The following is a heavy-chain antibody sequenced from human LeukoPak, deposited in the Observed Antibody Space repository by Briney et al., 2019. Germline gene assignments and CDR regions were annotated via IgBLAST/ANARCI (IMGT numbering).Heavy chain of an antibody. CDR3: ARGLIWHFLLDSRRDSFDV. V-gene: IGHV4-34*01. CDR1: GGSLTDYH. Sequence: SETLSLTCVVSGGSLTDYHWNWIRQSPGKGLEWIGEISHSGSTTYNPSLKSRLTMSVDTSKNQFSLKLRSVTVADTAVYYCARGLIWHFLLDSRRDSFDVWSQGTAITVSS. J-gene: IGHJ3*01. CDR2: ISHSGST. D-gene: IGHD3/OR15-3a*01.